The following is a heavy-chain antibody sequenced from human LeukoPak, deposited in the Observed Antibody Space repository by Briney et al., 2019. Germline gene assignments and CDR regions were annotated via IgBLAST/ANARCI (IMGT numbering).Heavy chain of an antibody. Sequence: GGSLRLSCAVSGFTFSSYWMSWVRQAPGKGLEWVANIKQDGSEKYYVDSVKGRFTISRDNAKSSLFLQMNSLRAEDTAVYYCARATYNSFDIWGQGTSVTVCS. CDR1: GFTFSSYW. V-gene: IGHV3-7*05. CDR3: ARATYNSFDI. D-gene: IGHD1-14*01. CDR2: IKQDGSEK. J-gene: IGHJ3*02.